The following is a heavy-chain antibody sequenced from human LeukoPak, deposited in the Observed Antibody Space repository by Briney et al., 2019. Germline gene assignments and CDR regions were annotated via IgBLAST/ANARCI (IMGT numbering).Heavy chain of an antibody. Sequence: ASVKVSCKASGYTFTSYDINWVRRATGQGLEWMGWMNPNSGNTGYAQKFQGRVTMTRNTSISTAYMELSSLRSEDTAVYYCARGYYYDFWSGPKGSFDIWGQGTMVTVSS. D-gene: IGHD3-3*01. CDR3: ARGYYYDFWSGPKGSFDI. J-gene: IGHJ3*02. CDR2: MNPNSGNT. CDR1: GYTFTSYD. V-gene: IGHV1-8*01.